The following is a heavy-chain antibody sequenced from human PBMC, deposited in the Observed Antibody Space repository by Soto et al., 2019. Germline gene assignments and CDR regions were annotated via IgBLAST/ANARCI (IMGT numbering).Heavy chain of an antibody. J-gene: IGHJ1*01. CDR1: GFTLSYYY. CDR2: IDGRSDNI. V-gene: IGHV3-11*06. D-gene: IGHD3-10*01. CDR3: TKGGRTTSYYWEY. Sequence: GALRLSCAASGFTLSYYYMTWIRQTPGKGLEWVAHIDGRSDNIGYADSVKGRFTISRDNARNSLFLQMNSVTADDTGVYFCTKGGRTTSYYWEYWGPGALVTVSS.